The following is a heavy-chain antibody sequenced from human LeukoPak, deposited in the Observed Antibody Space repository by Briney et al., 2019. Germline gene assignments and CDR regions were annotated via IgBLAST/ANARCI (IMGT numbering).Heavy chain of an antibody. V-gene: IGHV3-48*04. J-gene: IGHJ6*04. D-gene: IGHD3-10*02. CDR2: ISSSGSTI. CDR1: GFTFSSYG. Sequence: GGSLRLSCAASGFTFSSYGMNWVRQAPGKGLEWVSYISSSGSTIYYADAVKGRFTISRDNAKNSLYLQMNSLRAEDTAVYYCAELGITMIGGVWGKGTTVTISS. CDR3: AELGITMIGGV.